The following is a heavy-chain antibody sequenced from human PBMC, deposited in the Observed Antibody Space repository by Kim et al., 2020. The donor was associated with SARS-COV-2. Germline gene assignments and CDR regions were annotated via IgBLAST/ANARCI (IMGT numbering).Heavy chain of an antibody. Sequence: SEKYYGDSVKGRFTISRDNAKNSLYLQMNSLRAEDTAVYYCARYNFGYTYWGQGTLVTVSS. CDR3: ARYNFGYTY. J-gene: IGHJ4*02. V-gene: IGHV3-7*01. CDR2: SEK. D-gene: IGHD5-18*01.